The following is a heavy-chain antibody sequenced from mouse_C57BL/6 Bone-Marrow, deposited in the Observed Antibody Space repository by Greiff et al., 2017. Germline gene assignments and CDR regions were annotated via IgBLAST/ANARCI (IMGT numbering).Heavy chain of an antibody. Sequence: VQLQQSGAELMKPGASVKLSCKATGYTFTGYWIEWVKQRPGHGLEWIGEILPGSGSTNYNEKFKGKATFTADTSSNPAYMQLSSLTTEDSAIYYCARRGGAIYYGNYFDYWGQGTTLTVSS. J-gene: IGHJ2*01. CDR1: GYTFTGYW. CDR2: ILPGSGST. V-gene: IGHV1-9*01. CDR3: ARRGGAIYYGNYFDY. D-gene: IGHD2-1*01.